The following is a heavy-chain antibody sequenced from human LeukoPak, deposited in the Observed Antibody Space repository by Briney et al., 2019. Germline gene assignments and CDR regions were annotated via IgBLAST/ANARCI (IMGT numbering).Heavy chain of an antibody. CDR1: GGSVTTYY. V-gene: IGHV4-59*02. J-gene: IGHJ3*02. CDR2: IHYTGST. D-gene: IGHD2-2*01. Sequence: SETLSLTCTVSGGSVTTYYWSWIRQPPGKGLEWIGYIHYTGSTNHNPSLRSRVTLSADTSKNQFSLKLSSVTAADTAVYFCARDAYTVRPMLAFDIWGRGTMVTVSS. CDR3: ARDAYTVRPMLAFDI.